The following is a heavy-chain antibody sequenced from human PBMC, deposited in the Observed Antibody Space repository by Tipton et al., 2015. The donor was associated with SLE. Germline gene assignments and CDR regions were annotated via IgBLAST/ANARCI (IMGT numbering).Heavy chain of an antibody. J-gene: IGHJ4*02. CDR1: GGSITSRY. CDR3: ARALWKGGDY. D-gene: IGHD1-1*01. CDR2: INHSGST. Sequence: AGLVKPSGTLSLTCTVSGGSITSRYWSWIRQPPGKGLEWIGEINHSGSTNHNPSLKSRVTISVDTSKNQLSLKPSAVTAADTAVYYCARALWKGGDYWGQGTLVTVSS. V-gene: IGHV4-34*01.